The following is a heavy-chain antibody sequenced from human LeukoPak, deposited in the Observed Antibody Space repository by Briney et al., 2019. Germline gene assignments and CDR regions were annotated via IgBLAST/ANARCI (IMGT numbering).Heavy chain of an antibody. CDR1: GFTFSDYY. V-gene: IGHV3-11*05. CDR2: ISSSSSST. Sequence: PGGSLRLSCAASGFTFSDYYMSWIRQAPGKGLEWVSYISSSSSSTNYADSVKGRFTISRDNAMNSLYLQMNSLRAEDTAVYYCAREGYDRRGYYYGYWGQGTLLTASS. J-gene: IGHJ4*02. D-gene: IGHD3-22*01. CDR3: AREGYDRRGYYYGY.